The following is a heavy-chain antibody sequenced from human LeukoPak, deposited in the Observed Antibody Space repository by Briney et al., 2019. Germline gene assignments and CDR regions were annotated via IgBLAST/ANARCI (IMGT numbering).Heavy chain of an antibody. CDR1: GGSVSRSGYY. CDR3: ARRSHCTGDSCYPV. CDR2: IYYSGGT. D-gene: IGHD2-15*01. Sequence: SETLSLTCSVSGGSVSRSGYYWGWIRQPPGKGLEWIGSIYYSGGTYYNPSLKSRVTISQDTSKNQFSLKVNTVTAADTAVYHCARRSHCTGDSCYPVWGQGTTVTVSS. V-gene: IGHV4-39*01. J-gene: IGHJ6*02.